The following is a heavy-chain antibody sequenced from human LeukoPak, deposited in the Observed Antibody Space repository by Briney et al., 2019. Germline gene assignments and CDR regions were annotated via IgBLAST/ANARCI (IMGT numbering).Heavy chain of an antibody. CDR2: ISYSGST. Sequence: ETMSLTCTVSGGSISSYYWSWIRQPPGKGLEWIGYISYSGSTNFNPSLKSRVTISVGTSKNQFSLQLSSVTAADTAVYYCAREGTAGTNLNWFDPWGQGTLVTVSS. CDR3: AREGTAGTNLNWFDP. V-gene: IGHV4-59*01. J-gene: IGHJ5*02. D-gene: IGHD1-1*01. CDR1: GGSISSYY.